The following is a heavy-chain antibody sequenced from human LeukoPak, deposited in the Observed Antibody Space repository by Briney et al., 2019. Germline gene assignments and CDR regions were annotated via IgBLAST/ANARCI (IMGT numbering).Heavy chain of an antibody. V-gene: IGHV5-51*01. D-gene: IGHD2-21*01. CDR3: ARHGPEICGGGDCFDY. Sequence: GESLKISCKGSGYSFTSYWIGWVRQMPGKGLECMGIIYPGDSDTRYSPSFQGQVTISADKSISTAYLQWSSLKASDTAMYYSARHGPEICGGGDCFDYWGQGTLVTVSS. J-gene: IGHJ4*02. CDR1: GYSFTSYW. CDR2: IYPGDSDT.